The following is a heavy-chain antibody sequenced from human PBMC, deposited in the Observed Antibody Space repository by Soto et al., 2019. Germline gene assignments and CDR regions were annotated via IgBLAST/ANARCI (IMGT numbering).Heavy chain of an antibody. Sequence: QITLKESGPTLVKPTQTLTLTCTFSGLSLSTSGVGVGWIRQPPGKALEWLALIYWDDDKRYTPSLRSRLTITKDTSKNQVVLTMTNMDPVDTATYYCALSKGYCTNGVCYSDYWGQGTLVTVSS. J-gene: IGHJ4*02. CDR2: IYWDDDK. CDR1: GLSLSTSGVG. CDR3: ALSKGYCTNGVCYSDY. D-gene: IGHD2-8*01. V-gene: IGHV2-5*02.